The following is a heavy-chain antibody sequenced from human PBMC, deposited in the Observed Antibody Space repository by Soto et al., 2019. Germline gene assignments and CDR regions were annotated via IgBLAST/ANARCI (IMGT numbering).Heavy chain of an antibody. D-gene: IGHD5-18*01. CDR2: ISYDGSNK. CDR1: GFTFSSYG. J-gene: IGHJ5*02. Sequence: GGSLRLSCAASGFTFSSYGMHWVRQAPGKGLEWVAVISYDGSNKYYADSVKGRFTISRDNSKNTLYLQMNSLRAEDTAVYYCAKEVRPPGYSYENWFDPWGQGTLVTVSS. V-gene: IGHV3-30*18. CDR3: AKEVRPPGYSYENWFDP.